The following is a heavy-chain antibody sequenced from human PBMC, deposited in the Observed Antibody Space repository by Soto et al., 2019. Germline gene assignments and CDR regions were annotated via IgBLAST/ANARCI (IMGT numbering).Heavy chain of an antibody. Sequence: TLSLTCSVSGGSMNIGSHSWNWIRQSAGKGLEGIGFVYYSGTTYYNPALNSRVTISVDRAKSQFSLQLRSVTAADTAVYYWATQGTTGAYDFWSGDSYNWFEPWGQGTLFTVSS. CDR2: VYYSGTT. V-gene: IGHV4-30-2*06. J-gene: IGHJ5*02. CDR3: ATQGTTGAYDFWSGDSYNWFEP. CDR1: GGSMNIGSHS. D-gene: IGHD3-3*01.